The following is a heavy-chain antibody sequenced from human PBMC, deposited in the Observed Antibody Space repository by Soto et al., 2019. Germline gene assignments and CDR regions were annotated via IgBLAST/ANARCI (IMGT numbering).Heavy chain of an antibody. D-gene: IGHD1-1*01. CDR1: GASFSSYA. J-gene: IGHJ4*02. Sequence: SVKVSCKASGASFSSYAFSWLGQAPGQGLEWMGGIVLHSGTSNYAQKLQGRVTITANESTTTAYMELSTLRSEDKAVYYCARDGSESPYFFDYWGQGTQVTVSS. V-gene: IGHV1-69*13. CDR2: IVLHSGTS. CDR3: ARDGSESPYFFDY.